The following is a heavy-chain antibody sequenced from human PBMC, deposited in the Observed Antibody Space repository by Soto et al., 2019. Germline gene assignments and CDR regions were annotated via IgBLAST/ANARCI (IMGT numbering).Heavy chain of an antibody. D-gene: IGHD1-26*01. CDR2: ISGSGGST. Sequence: GGSLRLSSAASGFTFSSYAMSWVRQAPGKWLEWVSAISGSGGSTYYADSVKGRFTISRDNSKNTLYLQMNSLRAEDTAVYYCAKDRGRDGIVVATLPYYDYYGMDVWGQGTTVTVSS. V-gene: IGHV3-23*01. CDR1: GFTFSSYA. CDR3: AKDRGRDGIVVATLPYYDYYGMDV. J-gene: IGHJ6*02.